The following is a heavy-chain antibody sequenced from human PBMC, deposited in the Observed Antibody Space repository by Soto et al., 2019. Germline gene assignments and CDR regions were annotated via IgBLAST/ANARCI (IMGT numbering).Heavy chain of an antibody. CDR3: ASGGDILSGSPPRGYYYYMDV. Sequence: QVQLVQSGAEGKKPGASVKVSCKASGYTFTSYAMHWVRQAPGQRLEWMGWINAGNVNPKYSQKFQGRVTITRDTSASTAYMELSSLRSEDTAVYYCASGGDILSGSPPRGYYYYMDVWGKGTTVTVSS. CDR1: GYTFTSYA. CDR2: INAGNVNP. V-gene: IGHV1-3*01. D-gene: IGHD3-9*01. J-gene: IGHJ6*03.